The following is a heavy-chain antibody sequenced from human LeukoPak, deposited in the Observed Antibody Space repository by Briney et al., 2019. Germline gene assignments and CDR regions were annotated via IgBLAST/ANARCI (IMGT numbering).Heavy chain of an antibody. CDR3: ARDRAGYSSAFDY. CDR2: IWYDGSNK. Sequence: GGSLRLSCVASGFTFSSYCMHWVRQAPGKGLEWVAFIWYDGSNKYYADSVKGRFTISRDNSKNTLYLQMNSLRAEDTAVYYCARDRAGYSSAFDYWGQGTLVTVSS. D-gene: IGHD5-18*01. V-gene: IGHV3-33*01. CDR1: GFTFSSYC. J-gene: IGHJ4*02.